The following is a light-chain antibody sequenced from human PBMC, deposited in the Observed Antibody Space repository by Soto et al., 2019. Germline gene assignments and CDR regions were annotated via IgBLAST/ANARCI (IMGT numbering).Light chain of an antibody. CDR1: SGHSSYA. J-gene: IGLJ3*02. CDR2: LNSDGSH. V-gene: IGLV4-69*01. CDR3: QTWGTGIWV. Sequence: QLVLTQSPSASASLGASVKLTCTLRSGHSSYAIAWHQQQPEKGPRYLMKLNSDGSHSKGDGIPDRFSGSSSGAERYLTISSLQSEDEADYYCQTWGTGIWVFGGGTKVTVL.